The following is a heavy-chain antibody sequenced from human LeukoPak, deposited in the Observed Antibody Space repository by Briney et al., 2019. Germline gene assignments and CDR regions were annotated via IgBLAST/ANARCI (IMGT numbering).Heavy chain of an antibody. Sequence: SETLSLTCTVSGGSISSSSYYWGWIRQPPGKGLEWIGSIYYSGSTYYNPSLKSRVTISVDTSKNQFSLKLSSVTAADTAVYYCARIDVYYYGSSGYRPYNWFDPWGQGTLVTVSS. CDR1: GGSISSSSYY. V-gene: IGHV4-39*01. CDR3: ARIDVYYYGSSGYRPYNWFDP. D-gene: IGHD3-22*01. J-gene: IGHJ5*02. CDR2: IYYSGST.